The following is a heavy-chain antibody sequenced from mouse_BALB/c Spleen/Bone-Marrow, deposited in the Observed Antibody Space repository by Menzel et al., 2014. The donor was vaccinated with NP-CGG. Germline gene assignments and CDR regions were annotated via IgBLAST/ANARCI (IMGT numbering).Heavy chain of an antibody. Sequence: EVHLVESGPSRVKTSQTLSLTCSVTGDSITNGYWNWIRKYPGNNLEYTGYINYSGSTYYNPSLKSRTSITRYTSKNQFFLQLNSVTTEDTATYYCVRSGYYGSYPASYWGQGTLVTVSA. D-gene: IGHD2-1*01. V-gene: IGHV3-8*02. CDR1: GDSITNGY. CDR2: INYSGST. J-gene: IGHJ3*01. CDR3: VRSGYYGSYPASY.